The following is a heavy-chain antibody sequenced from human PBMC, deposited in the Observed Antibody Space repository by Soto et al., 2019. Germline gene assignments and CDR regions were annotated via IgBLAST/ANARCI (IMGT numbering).Heavy chain of an antibody. D-gene: IGHD6-6*01. CDR1: GFTFSSYG. Sequence: QVQLVESGGGVVQPGRSLRLSCAASGFTFSSYGMQWVRQAPGKGLEWVAVISYDGSNKYYADSVKGRFTISRDNSKNTLYLQMNSLRAEDTAVYYCAKEGSIAARGYYYYGMDVWGQGTTVTVSS. CDR3: AKEGSIAARGYYYYGMDV. CDR2: ISYDGSNK. V-gene: IGHV3-30*18. J-gene: IGHJ6*02.